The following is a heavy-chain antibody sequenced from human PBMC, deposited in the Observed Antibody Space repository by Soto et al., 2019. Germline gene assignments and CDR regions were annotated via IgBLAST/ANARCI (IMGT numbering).Heavy chain of an antibody. CDR3: ARDQDGAGGTADY. V-gene: IGHV3-74*01. CDR2: ITHDGSTT. J-gene: IGHJ4*02. D-gene: IGHD1-1*01. CDR1: GFTLSNYW. Sequence: EVQLVESGEGLVQPGGSLRLSGVASGFTLSNYWMHWFRQAPGKGLVWVSRITHDGSTTYYADSVKGRFTISRDNAKNTLYLQVNSLRVEDTAVYYCARDQDGAGGTADYWGQGTLVTVS.